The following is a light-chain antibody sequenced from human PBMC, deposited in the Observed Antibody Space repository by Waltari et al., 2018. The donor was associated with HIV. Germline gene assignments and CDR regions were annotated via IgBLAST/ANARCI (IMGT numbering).Light chain of an antibody. CDR2: ADT. J-gene: IGLJ3*02. CDR3: QAWDSTTRV. CDR1: KLGEKY. Sequence: SYEVTQPPSLSVSPGQTASITCSGDKLGEKYACWYQQKPGQSPILVIYADTKRPPGIPERFSASNSGNTATLTITGTQAMDEADYYCQAWDSTTRVFGGGT. V-gene: IGLV3-1*01.